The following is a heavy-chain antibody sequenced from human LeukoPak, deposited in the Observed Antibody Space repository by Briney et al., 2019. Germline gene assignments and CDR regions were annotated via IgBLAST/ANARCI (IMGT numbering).Heavy chain of an antibody. CDR1: GFTFSSYS. J-gene: IGHJ6*03. CDR3: ATRYCSSTSCYAAGYYYYYYMDA. D-gene: IGHD2-2*01. Sequence: GGSLRLSCAASGFTFSSYSMNWVRQAPGKGLEWVSSISSSSSYIYYADSVKGRFTISRDNSKNTLYLQMNSLRAEDTAVYYCATRYCSSTSCYAAGYYYYYYMDAWGKGTTVTISS. V-gene: IGHV3-21*01. CDR2: ISSSSSYI.